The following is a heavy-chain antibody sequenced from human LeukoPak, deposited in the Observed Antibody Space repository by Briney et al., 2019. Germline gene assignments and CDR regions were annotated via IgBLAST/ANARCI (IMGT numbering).Heavy chain of an antibody. Sequence: SETLSLTCTVSGGSISSSSYYWGWIRQPPGKGLEWIGSVYYSGSTYYNPSLKSRVTISVDTSKNQFSLKLSSVTAADTAVYYCARDLSWGVVVPAAMYNWFDPWGQGTLVTVSS. CDR1: GGSISSSSYY. V-gene: IGHV4-39*07. D-gene: IGHD2-2*01. CDR3: ARDLSWGVVVPAAMYNWFDP. CDR2: VYYSGST. J-gene: IGHJ5*02.